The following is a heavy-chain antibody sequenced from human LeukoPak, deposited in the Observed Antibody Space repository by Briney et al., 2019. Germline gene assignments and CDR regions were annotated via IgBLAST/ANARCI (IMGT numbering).Heavy chain of an antibody. V-gene: IGHV3-23*01. CDR3: AKDLGFSVTYVDF. CDR1: GFTFRSSA. J-gene: IGHJ4*02. D-gene: IGHD5/OR15-5a*01. Sequence: GGSLRLSCAASGFTFRSSAMSWVRQAPGKGLEWVSTMSPSGGTYYADSVKGRFTISRDNSKNTLYLQMNSLRAENTAIYYCAKDLGFSVTYVDFWGQGTLVTVSS. CDR2: MSPSGGT.